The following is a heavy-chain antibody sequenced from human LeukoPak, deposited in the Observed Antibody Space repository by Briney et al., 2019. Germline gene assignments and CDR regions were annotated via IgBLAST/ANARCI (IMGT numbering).Heavy chain of an antibody. Sequence: GGSLRLSCAASGFTFDDYALHWVRQAPGKGLEWVSLISGDGGSTYYADSVKGRFTISRDNSKNSLYLQMNSLRTEDTALYYCAKDKGFGGFTDAFDIWGQGTMVTVSS. V-gene: IGHV3-43*02. D-gene: IGHD3-10*01. CDR3: AKDKGFGGFTDAFDI. CDR1: GFTFDDYA. CDR2: ISGDGGST. J-gene: IGHJ3*02.